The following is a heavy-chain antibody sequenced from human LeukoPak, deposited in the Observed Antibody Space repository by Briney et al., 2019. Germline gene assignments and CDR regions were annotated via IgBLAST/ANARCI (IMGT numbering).Heavy chain of an antibody. D-gene: IGHD5-18*01. CDR3: ARRRGYSYGPVDY. V-gene: IGHV5-51*01. CDR1: GYSFTSYW. Sequence: GESLKISCKGSGYSFTSYWIGWVRQMPGKGLEWMGIIYPGDSDTTYSPSFQGQVTISADKSVSTAYLQWSSLKASDTAMYYCARRRGYSYGPVDYWGQGTLVTVSS. CDR2: IYPGDSDT. J-gene: IGHJ4*02.